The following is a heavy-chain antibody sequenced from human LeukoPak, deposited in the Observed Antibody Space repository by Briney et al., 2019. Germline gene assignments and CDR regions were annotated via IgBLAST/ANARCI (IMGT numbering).Heavy chain of an antibody. CDR3: ARFPEGSSTWSIDF. J-gene: IGHJ4*02. Sequence: GGSLRLSCAASGFTLSSCSMNWVRQAPGKGLEWVSSISRSSGYVFYADSMKGRFTVSRDNSKNSLYLQMNTLRAEDTAVYYCARFPEGSSTWSIDFWGQGTLVTVSS. V-gene: IGHV3-21*01. CDR2: ISRSSGYV. D-gene: IGHD6-13*01. CDR1: GFTLSSCS.